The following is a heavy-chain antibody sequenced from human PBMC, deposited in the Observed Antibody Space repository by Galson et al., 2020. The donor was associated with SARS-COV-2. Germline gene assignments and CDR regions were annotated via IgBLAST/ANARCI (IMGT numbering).Heavy chain of an antibody. Sequence: SLKISCAASGLTFDDYAMHWVRQAPGKGLEWVSGISWNSGSIGYADSVKGRFTISRDNAKNSLYLQMNSLRAEDTALYYCAKDRYYDSSGYFDYWGQGTLVTVSS. D-gene: IGHD3-22*01. CDR3: AKDRYYDSSGYFDY. CDR2: ISWNSGSI. V-gene: IGHV3-9*01. CDR1: GLTFDDYA. J-gene: IGHJ4*02.